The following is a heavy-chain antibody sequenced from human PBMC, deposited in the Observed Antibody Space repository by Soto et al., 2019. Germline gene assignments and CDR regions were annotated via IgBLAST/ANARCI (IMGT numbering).Heavy chain of an antibody. CDR2: ISSSSSYI. CDR3: ARDLACSSTSCYL. D-gene: IGHD2-2*01. J-gene: IGHJ4*02. CDR1: RFTFSSYS. V-gene: IGHV3-21*01. Sequence: PGGSLRLSCAASRFTFSSYSMNWVRQAPGKGLEWVSSISSSSSYIYYADSVKGRFTISRDNAKNSLYLQMNSLRAEDTAVYYCARDLACSSTSCYLWGQGTLVTVSS.